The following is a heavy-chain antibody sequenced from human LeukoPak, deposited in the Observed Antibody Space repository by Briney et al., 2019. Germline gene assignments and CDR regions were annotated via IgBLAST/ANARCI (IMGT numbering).Heavy chain of an antibody. CDR2: MNPNSGST. Sequence: ASVKVSCKASGYTFTSYDINWVRQATGQGLEWMGWMNPNSGSTGYAQKFQGRVTMTRNTSISTAYMELSSLRSEDTAVYYCARGYCSSTSCPNYYYGMDVWGQGTTVTVSS. D-gene: IGHD2-2*01. V-gene: IGHV1-8*01. J-gene: IGHJ6*02. CDR1: GYTFTSYD. CDR3: ARGYCSSTSCPNYYYGMDV.